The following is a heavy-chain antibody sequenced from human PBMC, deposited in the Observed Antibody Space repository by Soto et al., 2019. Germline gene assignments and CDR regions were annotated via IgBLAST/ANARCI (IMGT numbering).Heavy chain of an antibody. J-gene: IGHJ6*02. CDR3: AKGDLFVGGTIYGMDV. CDR2: ISVSGGST. D-gene: IGHD3-16*01. CDR1: LSSYA. Sequence: PGGSLRLSCAVSLSSYAVTLVRQAPGKGLEWVAGISVSGGSTNYAVSVKGRFTISRDNDKNTVYLQMNSLRAEDTAVYYCAKGDLFVGGTIYGMDVWGQGTTVTVSS. V-gene: IGHV3-23*01.